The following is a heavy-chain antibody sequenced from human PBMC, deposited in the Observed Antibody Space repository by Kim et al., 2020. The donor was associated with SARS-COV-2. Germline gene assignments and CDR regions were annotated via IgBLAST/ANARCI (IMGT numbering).Heavy chain of an antibody. D-gene: IGHD6-13*01. V-gene: IGHV1-69*13. CDR2: IIPIFGTA. J-gene: IGHJ6*02. Sequence: SVKVSCKASGGTFSSYAISWVRQAPGQGLEWMGGIIPIFGTANYAQKFQGRVTITADESTSTAYMELSSLRSEDTAVYYCARGWQQLAYYYYYGMDVWGQGTTVTVSS. CDR1: GGTFSSYA. CDR3: ARGWQQLAYYYYYGMDV.